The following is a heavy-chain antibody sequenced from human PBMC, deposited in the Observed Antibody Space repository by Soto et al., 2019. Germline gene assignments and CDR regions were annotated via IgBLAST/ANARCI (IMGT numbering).Heavy chain of an antibody. CDR1: GASIRRRGYY. D-gene: IGHD2-15*01. CDR3: ASSGGPEGDWFDP. J-gene: IGHJ5*02. Sequence: QVLLQEPGPGLVKPSQTLSLTCTVSGASIRRRGYYWSWIRQHPGGGLEWFGFGYYSGSTDYNPSLRGRVTISADTSKNEFTLRLFSVTAADTAMYYCASSGGPEGDWFDPWGQGTLVTVSS. V-gene: IGHV4-31*03. CDR2: GYYSGST.